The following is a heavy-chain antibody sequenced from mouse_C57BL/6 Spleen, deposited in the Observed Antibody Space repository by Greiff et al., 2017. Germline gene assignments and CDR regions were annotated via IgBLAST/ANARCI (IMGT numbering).Heavy chain of an antibody. V-gene: IGHV1-50*01. CDR1: GYTFTSYW. D-gene: IGHD2-5*01. CDR3: ARAGNSNYDYFDY. J-gene: IGHJ2*01. Sequence: VQLQQPGAELVKPGASVKLSCKASGYTFTSYWMQWVKQRPGQGLEWIGEIDPSDSYTNYNQKFKGKATLTVDTSSSTAYMPLSSLTSEDSAVYYCARAGNSNYDYFDYWGQGTTLTVSS. CDR2: IDPSDSYT.